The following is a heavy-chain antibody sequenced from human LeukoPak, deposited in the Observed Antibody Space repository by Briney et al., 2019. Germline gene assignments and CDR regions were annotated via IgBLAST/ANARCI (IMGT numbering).Heavy chain of an antibody. Sequence: GGSLRLSCAASGFTFSSYSMNWVRQAPGKGLEWVSSISSSSSYIYYADSVKGRFTISRGNAKNSLYLQMNSLRAEDTAVYYCARYYGSGSYYTDYWGQGTLVTVSS. CDR1: GFTFSSYS. V-gene: IGHV3-21*01. CDR2: ISSSSSYI. CDR3: ARYYGSGSYYTDY. D-gene: IGHD3-10*01. J-gene: IGHJ4*02.